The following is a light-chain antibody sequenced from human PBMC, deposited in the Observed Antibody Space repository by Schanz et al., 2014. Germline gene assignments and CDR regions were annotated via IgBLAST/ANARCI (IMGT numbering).Light chain of an antibody. CDR3: SSYAGTNFWV. Sequence: QSALTQPASVSGSPGQSITISCTGTSSDVGGYDFVSWYQQHPGTAPKLMIYDVSHRPSGVSNRFSGSKSGNTASLTISGVQPEDEADYYCSSYAGTNFWVFGGGTKLTVL. J-gene: IGLJ3*02. V-gene: IGLV2-14*01. CDR1: SSDVGGYDF. CDR2: DVS.